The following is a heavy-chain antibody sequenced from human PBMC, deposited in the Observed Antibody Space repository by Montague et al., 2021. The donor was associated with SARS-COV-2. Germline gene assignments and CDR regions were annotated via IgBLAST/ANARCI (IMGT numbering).Heavy chain of an antibody. CDR1: GGSFSDYY. D-gene: IGHD3-22*01. CDR3: ARGAPTISMILVVMTGAGWYFDL. V-gene: IGHV4-34*01. Sequence: SETLSLTCAVYGGSFSDYYWSWIRQPPGKGLEWIGEINHSGSTNYNPSLRSRVNISVDTCKNQFSLKLSAVTSADTAVYSCARGAPTISMILVVMTGAGWYFDLWGRGTLVTVSS. CDR2: INHSGST. J-gene: IGHJ2*01.